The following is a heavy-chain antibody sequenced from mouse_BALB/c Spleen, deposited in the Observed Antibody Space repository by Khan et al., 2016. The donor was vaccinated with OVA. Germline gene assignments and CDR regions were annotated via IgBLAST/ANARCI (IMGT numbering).Heavy chain of an antibody. CDR3: ARDGLRGVALDY. CDR1: GYTFTAYD. V-gene: IGHV1S56*01. Sequence: QVRLQQSGPELVKPGALVKISCKASGYTFTAYDTNRVKQRPGQGPEWIGGIYPGDGSTQYNENFKGKATVTADKSPNTAYMQLSRLPSETPAVCFCARDGLRGVALDYWGQGTSVSGSS. D-gene: IGHD2-4*01. J-gene: IGHJ4*01. CDR2: IYPGDGST.